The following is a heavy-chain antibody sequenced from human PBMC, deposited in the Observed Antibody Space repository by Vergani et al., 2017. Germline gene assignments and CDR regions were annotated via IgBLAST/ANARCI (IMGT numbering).Heavy chain of an antibody. V-gene: IGHV1-69*01. J-gene: IGHJ4*02. CDR1: GGTFSSYA. Sequence: QVQLVQSGAEVKKPGSSVKVSCKASGGTFSSYAISWVRQAPGQGLEWMGGIIPIFGTANYAQKFQGRVTITADESTSTAYMELSSLRSEYTAVYCCATGPVYGSGSYYNVDYWSQGHLVTVSS. CDR3: ATGPVYGSGSYYNVDY. D-gene: IGHD3-10*01. CDR2: IIPIFGTA.